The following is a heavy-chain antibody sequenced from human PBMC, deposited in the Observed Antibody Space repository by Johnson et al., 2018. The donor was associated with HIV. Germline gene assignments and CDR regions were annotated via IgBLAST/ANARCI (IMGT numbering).Heavy chain of an antibody. CDR3: ARGEYDYDRSGYSNTPDAFDI. J-gene: IGHJ3*02. CDR1: GFTFDDYA. D-gene: IGHD3-22*01. Sequence: VQLVESGGGLVQPGRSLRLSCAASGFTFDDYAMHCVRQAPGKGLEWVSGISWNSGSIGYADSVKGRFTISRDNAKNSLYLQMNSLRAEDTAVYYCARGEYDYDRSGYSNTPDAFDIWGQGTMVTVSS. V-gene: IGHV3-9*01. CDR2: ISWNSGSI.